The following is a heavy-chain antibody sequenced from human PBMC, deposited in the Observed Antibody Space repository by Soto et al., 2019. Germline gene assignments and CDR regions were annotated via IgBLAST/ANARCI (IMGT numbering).Heavy chain of an antibody. V-gene: IGHV4-59*08. J-gene: IGHJ4*02. Sequence: SETLSLTCTVSGGSISSYYWSWIRQPPGKGLEWIEYTYYSGSTNYNPSLKSRVTISVDTSKNQFSLKLSSVTAADTAVYYCARYYGGYSDYWGQGTLVTVSS. CDR1: GGSISSYY. CDR2: TYYSGST. CDR3: ARYYGGYSDY. D-gene: IGHD3-10*01.